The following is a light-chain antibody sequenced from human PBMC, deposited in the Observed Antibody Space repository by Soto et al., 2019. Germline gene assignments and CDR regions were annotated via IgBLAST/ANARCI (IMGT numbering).Light chain of an antibody. V-gene: IGKV1-12*01. CDR2: AAS. Sequence: DIQMTQPPSSVSASVGDRVTITSRASPGISSWLAWYQQKPWNAPKLLIYAASSLQSGVPSRFSGSGSGTDFPLPISSLQPEAFAIYYCQHANSYPHTFGGGTKVEIK. CDR3: QHANSYPHT. J-gene: IGKJ4*01. CDR1: PGISSW.